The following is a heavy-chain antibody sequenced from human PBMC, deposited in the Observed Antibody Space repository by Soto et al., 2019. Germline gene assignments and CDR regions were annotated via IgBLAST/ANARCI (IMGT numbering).Heavy chain of an antibody. V-gene: IGHV4-4*02. J-gene: IGHJ5*02. CDR1: GGSISSSNW. Sequence: SETLSLTCAVSGGSISSSNWWSWVRQPPGKGLEWIGEIYHSGSTNYNPSLKSRVTISVDKSKNQFSLKLSSVTAADTAVYYCARAYSSSWYGFDPWGQGTLVTVS. CDR2: IYHSGST. D-gene: IGHD6-13*01. CDR3: ARAYSSSWYGFDP.